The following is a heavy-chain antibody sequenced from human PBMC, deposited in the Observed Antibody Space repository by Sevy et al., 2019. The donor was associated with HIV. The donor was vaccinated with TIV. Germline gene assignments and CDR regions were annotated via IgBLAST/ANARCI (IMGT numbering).Heavy chain of an antibody. V-gene: IGHV3-7*01. Sequence: GGSLGLSCAASGFTFSNSWMSWVRQAPGKGLEWVAKIKEDGSEKYYVDSVKGRFTISRDNAKNSLFLQMNSLRAEDTAVYFCARGETWGQGTLVTVSS. CDR1: GFTFSNSW. J-gene: IGHJ5*02. CDR3: ARGET. CDR2: IKEDGSEK.